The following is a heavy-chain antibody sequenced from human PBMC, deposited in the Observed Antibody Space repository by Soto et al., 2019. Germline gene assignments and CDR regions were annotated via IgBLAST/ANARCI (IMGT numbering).Heavy chain of an antibody. V-gene: IGHV4-34*01. CDR1: GGSFSVYY. Sequence: QVQLQQWGAGLLRPSETLSLTCAVNGGSFSVYYWSWIRQPPGRGLEWVGEINHSGSTNYNPSLKRRVTMSVDTSKNQFSLKLSSVTAADTAVYYCARGPIAKDLGPFDYWGQGTLVTVSS. CDR2: INHSGST. CDR3: ARGPIAKDLGPFDY. J-gene: IGHJ4*02.